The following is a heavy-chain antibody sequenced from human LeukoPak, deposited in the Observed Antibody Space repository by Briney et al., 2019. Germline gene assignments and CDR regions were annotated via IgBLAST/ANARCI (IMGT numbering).Heavy chain of an antibody. D-gene: IGHD3-22*01. CDR3: ARGSYYYDSSGYWYFDL. V-gene: IGHV1-18*01. J-gene: IGHJ2*01. CDR2: ISAYNGNT. CDR1: GYTFTSYG. Sequence: ASVKVSCKASGYTFTSYGISWVRQAPGQGLEWMGWISAYNGNTNYAQKLQGRVTMTTDTSTSTAYMELRSLRSDDTAVYYCARGSYYYDSSGYWYFDLWGRGTLVTVSS.